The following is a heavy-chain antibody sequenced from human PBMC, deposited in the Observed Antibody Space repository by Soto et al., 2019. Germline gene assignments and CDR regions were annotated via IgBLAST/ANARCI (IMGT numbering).Heavy chain of an antibody. CDR2: IDPTDSFT. Sequence: GESLKISCKASGYKFTTFWLNWVRQTPGKGPEWLGRIDPTDSFTNYSPPFEGHVTISVDRSISTAYLQWNSLQASDTAIYYCARPASGGSRDAFDVWDQGTTVTVSS. V-gene: IGHV5-10-1*01. J-gene: IGHJ3*01. CDR3: ARPASGGSRDAFDV. D-gene: IGHD2-15*01. CDR1: GYKFTTFW.